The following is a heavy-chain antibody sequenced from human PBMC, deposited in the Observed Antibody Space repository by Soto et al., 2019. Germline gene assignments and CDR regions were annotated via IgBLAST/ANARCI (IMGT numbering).Heavy chain of an antibody. CDR1: GFNFRSYG. CDR2: TWDDGRTT. V-gene: IGHV3-33*01. CDR3: ARNSGEYEVFDT. D-gene: IGHD4-17*01. J-gene: IGHJ3*02. Sequence: QVQLVESGGGVVHPGGSLTLSCAASGFNFRSYGMHWVRQAPGKGLEWLAVTWDDGRTTYYADSVKGRFTISRDNPKNTLSLQMNSLRVEDTAMFYCARNSGEYEVFDTWGQGTLVSVSS.